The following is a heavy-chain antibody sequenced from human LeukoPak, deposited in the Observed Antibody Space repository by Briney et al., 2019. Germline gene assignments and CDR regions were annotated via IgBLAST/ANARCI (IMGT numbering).Heavy chain of an antibody. Sequence: GGSLRLSCAASGFTFSSYAMTWVRQAPGKELEWVSAISGSGGTTYYADSVKGRFTISRDNSKNTLYLQMNSLRAEDTAVYYCAIGPGMSARRTNFDYWGQGTLVTVSS. CDR1: GFTFSSYA. D-gene: IGHD6-6*01. CDR3: AIGPGMSARRTNFDY. CDR2: ISGSGGTT. V-gene: IGHV3-23*01. J-gene: IGHJ4*02.